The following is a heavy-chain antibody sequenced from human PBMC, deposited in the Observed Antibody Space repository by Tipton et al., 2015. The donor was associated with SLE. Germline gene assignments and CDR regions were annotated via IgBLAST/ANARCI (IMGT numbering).Heavy chain of an antibody. CDR1: GFTFSSYA. CDR2: ISYDGSNK. CDR3: ARTYYDSSGYPGAFDI. V-gene: IGHV3-30*04. D-gene: IGHD3-22*01. J-gene: IGHJ3*02. Sequence: SLRLSCAASGFTFSSYAMHWVRQAPGKGLEWVAVISYDGSNKYYADSVKGRFTISRDNSKNTLYLQMNSLRAEDTAVYYCARTYYDSSGYPGAFDIWGQGTMVTVSS.